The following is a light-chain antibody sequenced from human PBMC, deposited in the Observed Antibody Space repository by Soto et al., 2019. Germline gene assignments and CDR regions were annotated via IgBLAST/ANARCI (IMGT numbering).Light chain of an antibody. CDR1: NIGSKN. CDR2: DNI. Sequence: SYELTQPPSVSVAPGQTARITCGGNNIGSKNVHWYQQKPGQAPVLVVYDNIDRPSGIPERFSGSNSENTATLTISRIEAGDEADYYCQVWDSGSDHYVFGTGTKVTVL. V-gene: IGLV3-21*02. CDR3: QVWDSGSDHYV. J-gene: IGLJ1*01.